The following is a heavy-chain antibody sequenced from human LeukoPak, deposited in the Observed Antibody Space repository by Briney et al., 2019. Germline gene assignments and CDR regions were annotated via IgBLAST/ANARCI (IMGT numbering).Heavy chain of an antibody. V-gene: IGHV4-39*07. D-gene: IGHD6-13*01. CDR3: ARAQTGSWTHTASDY. CDR1: GGSISSSSYY. CDR2: IYYSGST. J-gene: IGHJ4*02. Sequence: SETLSLTCTVSGGSISSSSYYWGWIRQPPGKGLEWIGSIYYSGSTYYNPSLKSRVTISVDTSKNQFSLKLSSVTAADTAVYYCARAQTGSWTHTASDYWGQGTLVTVSS.